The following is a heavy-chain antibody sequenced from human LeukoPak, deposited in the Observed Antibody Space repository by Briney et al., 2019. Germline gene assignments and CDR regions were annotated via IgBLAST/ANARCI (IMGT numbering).Heavy chain of an antibody. V-gene: IGHV1-69*01. D-gene: IGHD2-15*01. CDR1: GGTFSSYA. Sequence: GASVKVSCKASGGTFSSYAISWVRQAPGQGLEWMGGIIPIFGTANYAQKFQGRVTITADEPTSTAYMELSSLRSEDTAVYYCARVPPIGYCSGGSCKNFDYWGQGTLVTVSS. J-gene: IGHJ4*02. CDR3: ARVPPIGYCSGGSCKNFDY. CDR2: IIPIFGTA.